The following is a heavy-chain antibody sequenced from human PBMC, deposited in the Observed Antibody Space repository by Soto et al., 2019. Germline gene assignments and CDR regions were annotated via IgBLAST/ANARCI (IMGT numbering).Heavy chain of an antibody. CDR3: AADNDFWSGHYSFDY. V-gene: IGHV1-58*01. D-gene: IGHD3-3*01. CDR2: IVVGSGNT. Sequence: VALKGSAITFSRYLVVGGVPSHGQRLEWIGWIVVGSGNTNYAQKFQERVTITRDMSTSTAYMELTSLRSDDTAVYYCAADNDFWSGHYSFDYWGQGALGTVSS. J-gene: IGHJ4*02. CDR1: AITFSRYL.